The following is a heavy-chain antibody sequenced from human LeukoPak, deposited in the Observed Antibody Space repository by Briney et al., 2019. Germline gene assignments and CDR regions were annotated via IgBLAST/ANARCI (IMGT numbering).Heavy chain of an antibody. V-gene: IGHV3-23*01. CDR3: AKGRDSNAWYYAFDI. J-gene: IGHJ3*02. Sequence: GGSLRLSCAASGFTFSSYAMSWVRQAPGKGLEWVSAISGSAISTYYADSVKGRFTISRDNSKNTLYVQMNGLRAEDTAIYYCAKGRDSNAWYYAFDIWGQGTMVTVSS. CDR2: ISGSAIST. D-gene: IGHD6-19*01. CDR1: GFTFSSYA.